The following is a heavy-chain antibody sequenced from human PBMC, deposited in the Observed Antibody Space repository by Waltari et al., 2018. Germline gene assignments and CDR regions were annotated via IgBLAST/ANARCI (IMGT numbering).Heavy chain of an antibody. Sequence: QVQLVESGGGVVQPGRSLRLSCAASGFTFSSYGMPWVRQAPGKGLEWVAVIWYDGSNKYYADSVKGRFTISRDNSKNTLYLQMNSLRAEDTAVYYCARAGSGTYYFDYWGQGTLVTVSS. V-gene: IGHV3-33*01. J-gene: IGHJ4*02. CDR3: ARAGSGTYYFDY. D-gene: IGHD3-3*01. CDR1: GFTFSSYG. CDR2: IWYDGSNK.